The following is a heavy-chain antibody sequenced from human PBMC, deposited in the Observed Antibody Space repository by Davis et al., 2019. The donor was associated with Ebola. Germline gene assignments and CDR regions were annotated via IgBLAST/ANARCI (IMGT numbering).Heavy chain of an antibody. Sequence: HSQTLSLTCAISGDSVSVNSGGWNWIRQSPSRGLEWLGRTYYNSKWYNDYAVSVKSRITINPDTSRNHFSLQLNSVAPEDTAVYYCARVKVSTPNYYYMDVWGQGTTVTVSS. CDR1: GDSVSVNSGG. J-gene: IGHJ6*02. CDR3: ARVKVSTPNYYYMDV. D-gene: IGHD5/OR15-5a*01. CDR2: TYYNSKWYN. V-gene: IGHV6-1*01.